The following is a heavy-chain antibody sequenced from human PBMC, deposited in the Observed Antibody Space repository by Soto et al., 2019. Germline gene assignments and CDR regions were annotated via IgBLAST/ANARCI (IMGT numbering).Heavy chain of an antibody. CDR1: GDSISRNGYF. V-gene: IGHV4-31*03. CDR2: ICYSGSS. D-gene: IGHD3-10*01. J-gene: IGHJ6*02. Sequence: SETLSLTCTVSGDSISRNGYFWTWIRQHPGKGLEWIGYICYSGSSYYNPSLKSRVIISVDTSKNHFSLNLTAVTAADTAVYYCARGTMLRGPGYYYAMDVWGQGTTVTVSS. CDR3: ARGTMLRGPGYYYAMDV.